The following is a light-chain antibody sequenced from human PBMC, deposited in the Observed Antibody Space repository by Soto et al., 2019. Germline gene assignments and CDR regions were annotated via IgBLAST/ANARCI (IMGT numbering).Light chain of an antibody. CDR2: GAS. CDR3: QHYDNSPLT. Sequence: EIVLTQSPGTLSLSPGERATLSCRASQSVSSSCLVWYQQKVGQAPRLLIYGASNRATGIPDRFSGSGSGTEFTLTISRLEPEDFAVYYCQHYDNSPLTFGGGTKVEIK. J-gene: IGKJ4*01. V-gene: IGKV3-20*01. CDR1: QSVSSSC.